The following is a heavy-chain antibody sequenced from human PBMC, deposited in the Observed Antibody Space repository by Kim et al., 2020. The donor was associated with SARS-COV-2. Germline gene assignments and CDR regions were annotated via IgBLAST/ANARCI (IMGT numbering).Heavy chain of an antibody. CDR2: ISGSGGCT. CDR1: GFTFSSYG. CDR3: ARVSSTFVDY. J-gene: IGHJ4*02. V-gene: IGHV3-23*01. D-gene: IGHD2-2*01. Sequence: GGSLRLSCAASGFTFSSYGMSWVRQAPGKGLEWVSAISGSGGCTYYADSVKGRFTISRDNSKNTLYLQMNSLRAEDTAVYYCARVSSTFVDYWGQGTLVTVSS.